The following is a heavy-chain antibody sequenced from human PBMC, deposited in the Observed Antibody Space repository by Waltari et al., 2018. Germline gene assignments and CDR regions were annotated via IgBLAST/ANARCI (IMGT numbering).Heavy chain of an antibody. V-gene: IGHV4-59*08. J-gene: IGHJ3*01. D-gene: IGHD3-16*01. CDR3: ARWESDWRAFRV. CDR2: GRHTGIT. Sequence: QVQLQESGPGLVKPSETLALTGTVPGTSVNSYFWNWTRQSPGKGLEWIGYGRHTGITKYNPSLMGRATTSVDTAKNHFSPRLTSVTAADTAVYYCARWESDWRAFRVWGQGTMVTVSS. CDR1: GTSVNSYF.